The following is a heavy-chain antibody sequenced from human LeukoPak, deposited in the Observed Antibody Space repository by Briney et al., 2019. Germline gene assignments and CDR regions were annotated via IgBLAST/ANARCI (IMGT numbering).Heavy chain of an antibody. J-gene: IGHJ4*02. CDR2: IYHSGST. Sequence: SESLSLTCAVPGGSISSGCDSWSWIRQPPGKGLGLIGYIYHSGSTYYNPSLKGRVTISVDRSKNQFSLKLSSVTAADTAVYYCARAEGGWSYYFDYWGQGTLVTVSS. V-gene: IGHV4-30-2*01. CDR1: GGSISSGCDS. D-gene: IGHD6-19*01. CDR3: ARAEGGWSYYFDY.